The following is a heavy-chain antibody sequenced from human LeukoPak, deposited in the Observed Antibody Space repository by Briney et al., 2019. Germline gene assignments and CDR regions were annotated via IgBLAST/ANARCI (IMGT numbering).Heavy chain of an antibody. J-gene: IGHJ4*02. Sequence: ASVKVSCKASGGTFSSYAISWVRQAPGQGLGWMGGIIPIFGTANYAQKFQGRVTITADESTSTAYMELSSLRSEDTAVYYCARDRLYSSSWYADFRGPFDYWGQGTLVTVSS. CDR1: GGTFSSYA. CDR3: ARDRLYSSSWYADFRGPFDY. V-gene: IGHV1-69*01. D-gene: IGHD6-13*01. CDR2: IIPIFGTA.